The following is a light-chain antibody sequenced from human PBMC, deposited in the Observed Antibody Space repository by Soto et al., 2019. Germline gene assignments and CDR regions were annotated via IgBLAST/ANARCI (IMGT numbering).Light chain of an antibody. CDR2: IKN. Sequence: VLNQPPSASGTPGQRVTIPCSGSSSNIGSHTVNWYQQLPGTAPKLLIYIKNQRPSGVTDRFSGSKSGTSASLAISGLQSEDEADYYCAAWDDSLNGDVFGTGTKVTV. V-gene: IGLV1-44*01. J-gene: IGLJ1*01. CDR3: AAWDDSLNGDV. CDR1: SSNIGSHT.